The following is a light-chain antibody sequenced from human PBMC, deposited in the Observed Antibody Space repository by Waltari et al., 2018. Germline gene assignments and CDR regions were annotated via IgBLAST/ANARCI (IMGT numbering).Light chain of an antibody. J-gene: IGKJ1*01. CDR2: KAS. V-gene: IGKV1-5*03. Sequence: DIQMTQSPSTLSASVGDRVTITCRASHSISTWLAWYQQKPGKAPKLLIYKASSLESGVPSRFSGSGSGTEFTLTISSLQPDDFATYYCQQYKTFGQGTKVEIK. CDR3: QQYKT. CDR1: HSISTW.